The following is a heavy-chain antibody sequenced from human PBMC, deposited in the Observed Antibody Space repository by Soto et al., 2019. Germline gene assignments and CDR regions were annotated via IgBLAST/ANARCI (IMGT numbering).Heavy chain of an antibody. V-gene: IGHV1-18*01. CDR2: ISAHNGNT. CDR1: GYTFTSYG. CDR3: ARGGHYYESRGRSDY. J-gene: IGHJ4*02. D-gene: IGHD3-22*01. Sequence: QVQLVQSGAEVKKPGASVKVSCKTSGYTFTSYGISWVRQAPGQGLEWMGWISAHNGNTNYAQKLQGRVTMTTDTATSTAYMELRSLRSDDTAVYYCARGGHYYESRGRSDYWCQGTLVTVSA.